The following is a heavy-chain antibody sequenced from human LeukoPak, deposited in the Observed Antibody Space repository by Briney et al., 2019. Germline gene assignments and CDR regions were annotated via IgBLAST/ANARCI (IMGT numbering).Heavy chain of an antibody. D-gene: IGHD3-3*01. J-gene: IGHJ5*02. CDR3: AREGYDFWSGPRPNWFDP. CDR2: IYHSGST. Sequence: PSETLSLTCTVSGGSISTYYWSWIRQPPGKGLEWIGSIYHSGSTYYNPSLKSRVTISVDTSKNQFSLKLSSVTAADTAVYYCAREGYDFWSGPRPNWFDPWGQGTLVTVSS. CDR1: GGSISTYY. V-gene: IGHV4-38-2*02.